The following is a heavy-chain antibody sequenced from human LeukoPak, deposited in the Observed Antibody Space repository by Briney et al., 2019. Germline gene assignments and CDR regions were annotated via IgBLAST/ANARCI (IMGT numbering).Heavy chain of an antibody. CDR2: INSDGSST. Sequence: PGGSLRLSCAASVFTFSSYWMHWVRQAPGKGLVWVSHINSDGSSTNYADSVKGRFTISRDNAKNTLYLHMNSLRAEDTAVYYCARVGRGREILPDYWGQGTLVTVSS. CDR1: VFTFSSYW. J-gene: IGHJ4*02. V-gene: IGHV3-74*01. D-gene: IGHD1-26*01. CDR3: ARVGRGREILPDY.